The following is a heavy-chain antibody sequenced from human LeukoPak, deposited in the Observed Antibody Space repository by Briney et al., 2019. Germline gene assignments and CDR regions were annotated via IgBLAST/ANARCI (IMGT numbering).Heavy chain of an antibody. V-gene: IGHV4-39*01. CDR1: GGSISSTTHY. J-gene: IGHJ6*03. CDR3: ARVNSSPWFYYYYMDV. Sequence: SETLSLTCTVSGGSISSTTHYWSWIRQPPGKGLEWIGSMHYSGSTNYNPYLKGRLTISVDTSKNQFSLKLTSVTAADTAVYYCARVNSSPWFYYYYMDVWGKGTTVTVSS. CDR2: MHYSGST. D-gene: IGHD3-22*01.